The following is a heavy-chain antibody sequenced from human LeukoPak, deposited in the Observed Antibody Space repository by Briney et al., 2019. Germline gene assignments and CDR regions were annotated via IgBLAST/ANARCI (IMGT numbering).Heavy chain of an antibody. Sequence: SVKVSCKASGGTFSSYAISWVRQAPGQGLEWMGGIIPIFGTANYAQKFQGRVTITADESTSTAYMELSSLRSEDTAVYYCAREGPSGSSSSYFDYWGQGTLVTVSS. CDR1: GGTFSSYA. D-gene: IGHD6-6*01. CDR2: IIPIFGTA. V-gene: IGHV1-69*01. CDR3: AREGPSGSSSSYFDY. J-gene: IGHJ4*02.